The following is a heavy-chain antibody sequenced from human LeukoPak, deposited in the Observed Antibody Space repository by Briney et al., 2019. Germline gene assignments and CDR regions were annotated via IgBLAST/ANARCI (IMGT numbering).Heavy chain of an antibody. D-gene: IGHD3-3*01. J-gene: IGHJ3*02. CDR3: ARDKRSLFWSGTFDI. CDR2: IYYGGTT. V-gene: IGHV4-59*01. Sequence: SETLSLTCTVSGGSLTSYYWSWVRQPPGKGLEWIGYIYYGGTTSYNPSLKSRVSISVDMSKNQFSLKLSSVTAADTAVYYCARDKRSLFWSGTFDIWGQGTMVTVSS. CDR1: GGSLTSYY.